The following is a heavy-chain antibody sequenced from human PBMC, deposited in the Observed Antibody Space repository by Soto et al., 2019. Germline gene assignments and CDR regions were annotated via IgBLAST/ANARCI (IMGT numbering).Heavy chain of an antibody. CDR2: IKQDGSEK. J-gene: IGHJ6*03. V-gene: IGHV3-7*01. Sequence: GGSLRLSCAASGFTFSSYWMSWVRQAPGKGLEWVANIKQDGSEKYYVDSVKGRFTISRDNAKNSLYLQMNSLRAEDTAVYYCARDEIAVAGIGPDYYYYYMDVWGKGTTVTVSS. D-gene: IGHD6-19*01. CDR3: ARDEIAVAGIGPDYYYYYMDV. CDR1: GFTFSSYW.